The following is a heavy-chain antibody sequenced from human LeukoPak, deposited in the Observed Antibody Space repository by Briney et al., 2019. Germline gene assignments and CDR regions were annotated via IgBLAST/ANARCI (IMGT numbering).Heavy chain of an antibody. Sequence: ASVKVSCKASGGTFSSYAISWVRQAPGQGLEWMGWINPNSGGTNYAQKFQGRVTMTRDTSISTAYMELSRLRSDDTAVYYCARGPYYDSSGYYRNWFDPWGQGTLVTVSS. CDR3: ARGPYYDSSGYYRNWFDP. D-gene: IGHD3-22*01. CDR1: GGTFSSYA. V-gene: IGHV1-2*02. J-gene: IGHJ5*02. CDR2: INPNSGGT.